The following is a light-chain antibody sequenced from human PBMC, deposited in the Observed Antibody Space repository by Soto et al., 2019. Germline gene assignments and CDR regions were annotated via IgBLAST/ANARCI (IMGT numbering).Light chain of an antibody. J-gene: IGKJ1*01. CDR2: GAS. V-gene: IGKV3-20*01. CDR1: QSVTSSY. Sequence: EIVLTQSPGTLSLSPGERATLSCRASQSVTSSYLAWYQQKPGQAPRLLIYGASSRAIGIPDRFSGSGSGTDFTLTFSRLEPEDFAVYYCQQDGSSPWTFGQGTKVEIK. CDR3: QQDGSSPWT.